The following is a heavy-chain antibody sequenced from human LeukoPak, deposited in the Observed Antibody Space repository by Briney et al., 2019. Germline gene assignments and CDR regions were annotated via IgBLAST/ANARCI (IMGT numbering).Heavy chain of an antibody. V-gene: IGHV3-13*01. CDR2: IGTAGDT. CDR1: GFTFSSYD. D-gene: IGHD1-14*01. J-gene: IGHJ3*02. CDR3: ARALRDTGAFDI. Sequence: PGGSLRLSCAASGFTFSSYDMHWVSQVTGEGLEWVLAIGTAGDTYYPGSVKGRFTISRENAKNSLYLQMNSLRAGDTAVYYCARALRDTGAFDIWGQGTMVTVPS.